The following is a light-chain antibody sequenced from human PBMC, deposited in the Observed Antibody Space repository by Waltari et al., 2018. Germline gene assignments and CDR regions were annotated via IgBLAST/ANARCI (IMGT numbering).Light chain of an antibody. V-gene: IGKV3-11*01. CDR2: DAS. CDR3: QQRRNWPPLT. Sequence: ETVLTQSPATLSLSPGERATLSCRASEDVSIYLAWYQQKPGQAPRLLIYDASNRATSIPTWFSGGGAATDFTLTISSLEPEDFAHYYCQQRRNWPPLTFGGGTKVE. J-gene: IGKJ4*01. CDR1: EDVSIY.